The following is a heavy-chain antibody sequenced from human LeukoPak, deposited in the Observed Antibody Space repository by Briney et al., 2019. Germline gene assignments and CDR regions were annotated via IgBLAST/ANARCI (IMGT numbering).Heavy chain of an antibody. CDR1: GFTFSSYA. V-gene: IGHV3-23*01. J-gene: IGHJ4*02. CDR2: ISGSGGST. CDR3: AKGHYYDSSGYYYFGYYFDY. Sequence: PGGVLRLSCAASGFTFSSYAMSWVRQAPGKGLEWVSAISGSGGSTYYADSVKGRFTISRDNSKNTLYLQMNSLRAEDTAVYYCAKGHYYDSSGYYYFGYYFDYWGQGTLVTVSS. D-gene: IGHD3-22*01.